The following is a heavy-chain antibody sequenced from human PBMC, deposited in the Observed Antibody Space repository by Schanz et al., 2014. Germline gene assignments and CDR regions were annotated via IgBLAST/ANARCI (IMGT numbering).Heavy chain of an antibody. J-gene: IGHJ4*02. V-gene: IGHV4-31*02. D-gene: IGHD6-6*01. Sequence: VHLLESGGGLVEPGGSLRLSCATSGFSLDIFAVSWVRQAPGKGLEWVGYIYYSGGTYYSPSLKSRVSISLDTSKNQFSLNLSSVTAADTAVYYCARDRLAAQGIDSWGQGTLVTVSS. CDR2: IYYSGGT. CDR1: GFSLDIFA. CDR3: ARDRLAAQGIDS.